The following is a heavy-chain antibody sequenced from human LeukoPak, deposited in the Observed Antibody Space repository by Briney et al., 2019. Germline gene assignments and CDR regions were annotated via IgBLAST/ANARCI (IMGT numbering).Heavy chain of an antibody. Sequence: SETLSLTCTVYGGSISSHYWSWIRQPPGKGLEWIGYIYYSGRTNYNPPLKSRVTISVDTSKNQFSLKLSSVTAADTAVYYCARSYSGYDPALDYWGQGTLVTVSS. D-gene: IGHD5-12*01. CDR2: IYYSGRT. CDR1: GGSISSHY. CDR3: ARSYSGYDPALDY. J-gene: IGHJ4*02. V-gene: IGHV4-59*11.